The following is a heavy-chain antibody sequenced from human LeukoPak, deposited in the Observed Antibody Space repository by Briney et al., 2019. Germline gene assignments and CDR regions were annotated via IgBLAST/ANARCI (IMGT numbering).Heavy chain of an antibody. V-gene: IGHV1-2*02. D-gene: IGHD3-3*01. CDR3: ARDLNDFWSGYQGGNSGNY. J-gene: IGHJ4*02. CDR2: INPNSGGT. Sequence: ASVKVSCKASGYTFTGYYMHWVRQAPGQGLEWMGWINPNSGGTNYAQKFQGRVTMTRDTSNSTAYMELSRLRSDDTAVYYCARDLNDFWSGYQGGNSGNYWGQGTLVTVSS. CDR1: GYTFTGYY.